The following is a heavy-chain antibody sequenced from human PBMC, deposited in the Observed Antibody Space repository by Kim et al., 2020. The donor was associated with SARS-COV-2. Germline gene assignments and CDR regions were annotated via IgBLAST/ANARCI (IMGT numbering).Heavy chain of an antibody. CDR2: IKSKTDGGTT. J-gene: IGHJ4*02. CDR3: TTRVQYYDYVWGSYQLRCADY. CDR1: GFTFSNAW. D-gene: IGHD3-16*02. V-gene: IGHV3-15*01. Sequence: GGSLRLSCAASGFTFSNAWMSWVRQAPGKGLEWVGRIKSKTDGGTTDYAAPVKGRFTISRDDSKNTLYLQMNSLKTEDTAVYYCTTRVQYYDYVWGSYQLRCADYWGQGTLVTVSS.